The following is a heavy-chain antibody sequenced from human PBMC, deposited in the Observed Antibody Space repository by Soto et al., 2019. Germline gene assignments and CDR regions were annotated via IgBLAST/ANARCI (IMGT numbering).Heavy chain of an antibody. J-gene: IGHJ6*02. CDR3: ARCGYTYRYDGDV. V-gene: IGHV3-74*01. Sequence: GGSLRLSCAASGFTFSGYWMHWVRQAPGKGLVWVSRINSDGSSTSYADSVKGRFTISRDNAKNTLYLQMNSLRAEDTAVYYCARCGYTYRYDGDVWGQGTTVIVSS. CDR2: INSDGSST. CDR1: GFTFSGYW. D-gene: IGHD5-18*01.